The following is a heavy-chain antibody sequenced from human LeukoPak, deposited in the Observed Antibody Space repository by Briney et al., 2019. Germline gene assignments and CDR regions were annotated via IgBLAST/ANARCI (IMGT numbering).Heavy chain of an antibody. CDR2: ISSDGSIK. CDR3: ARAGSFWHYVY. Sequence: GGSLRLSCTASKFTFSHYGMQWVRQAPGKGLEWVAVISSDGSIKVYADSVKGRFTLSRDNAKNSLSLQMNSLRVEDTAVYYCARAGSFWHYVYWGQGTLVTVSS. V-gene: IGHV3-30*03. J-gene: IGHJ4*02. D-gene: IGHD1-7*01. CDR1: KFTFSHYG.